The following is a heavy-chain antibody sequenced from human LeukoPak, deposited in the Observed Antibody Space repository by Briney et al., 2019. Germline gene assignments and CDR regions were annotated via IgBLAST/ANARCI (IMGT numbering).Heavy chain of an antibody. CDR2: INHSGST. J-gene: IGHJ5*02. D-gene: IGHD4-17*01. CDR1: GGSVSSGSYY. V-gene: IGHV4-39*07. CDR3: AREYYGDYGGWFDP. Sequence: SETLSLTCTVSGGSVSSGSYYWSWIRQPPGKGLEWIGEINHSGSTNYNPSLKSRVTISVDTSKNQFSLKLSSVTAADTAVYYCAREYYGDYGGWFDPWGQGTLVTVSS.